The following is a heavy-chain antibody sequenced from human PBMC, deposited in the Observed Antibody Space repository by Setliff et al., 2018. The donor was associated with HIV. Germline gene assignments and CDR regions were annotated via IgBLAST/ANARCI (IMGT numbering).Heavy chain of an antibody. V-gene: IGHV1-18*01. J-gene: IGHJ2*01. CDR3: ARGHHFYWYFDL. CDR1: CYSFTTYG. CDR2: ISVYNGQT. Sequence: ASVKVSCKASCYSFTTYGISWVRQAPGQGLEWVGWISVYNGQTLYAQKVQDRITVTMDIPKDTAYMELRGLTPDDTAVYYCARGHHFYWYFDLWGPGTLVTVSS.